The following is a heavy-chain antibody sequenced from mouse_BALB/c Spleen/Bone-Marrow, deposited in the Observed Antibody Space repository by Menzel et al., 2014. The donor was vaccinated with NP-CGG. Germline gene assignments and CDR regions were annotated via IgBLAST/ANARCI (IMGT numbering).Heavy chain of an antibody. CDR3: ARNANWLFTY. CDR1: GYAFTTYL. V-gene: IGHV1-54*01. CDR2: INPGSGDT. J-gene: IGHJ3*01. D-gene: IGHD4-1*01. Sequence: VQGVESGAELVRPGTSVKVSCKASGYAFTTYLIEWVKQRPGQGLEWIGVINPGSGDTHYNEKFKDKATLTADKSSSTAYMQLSSLTSDDSAVHFCARNANWLFTYWGQGTLVTVSA.